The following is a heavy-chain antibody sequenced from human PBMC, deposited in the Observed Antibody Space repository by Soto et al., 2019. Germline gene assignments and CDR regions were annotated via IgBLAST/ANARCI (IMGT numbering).Heavy chain of an antibody. Sequence: SLRLSCAASGFTLRSFWVPWVRQATGRAWEWVANVKEDGSEPQSVDSVKGRFNISRETAKNSLYLQMHNLRVVDVAMYYCAGLIGAFWGLGTLVIVST. CDR2: VKEDGSEP. J-gene: IGHJ4*01. V-gene: IGHV3-7*01. CDR3: AGLIGAF. CDR1: GFTLRSFW. D-gene: IGHD5-12*01.